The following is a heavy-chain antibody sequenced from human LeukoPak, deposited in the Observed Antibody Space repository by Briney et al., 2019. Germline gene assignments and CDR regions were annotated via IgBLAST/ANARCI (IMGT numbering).Heavy chain of an antibody. D-gene: IGHD5-18*01. CDR1: GFTFSSYA. Sequence: GGSLRLSCAASGFTFSSYAMSWVRQAPGKGLEWASAISGSGGSTYYADSVKGRFTISRDNSKNTLYLQMNSLRAEDTAVYYCAKGAGYSYGYEVDYWGQGTLVTVSS. CDR2: ISGSGGST. J-gene: IGHJ4*02. V-gene: IGHV3-23*01. CDR3: AKGAGYSYGYEVDY.